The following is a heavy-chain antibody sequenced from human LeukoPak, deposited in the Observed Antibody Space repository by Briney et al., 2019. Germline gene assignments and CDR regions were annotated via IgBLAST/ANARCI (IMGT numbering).Heavy chain of an antibody. J-gene: IGHJ4*02. CDR2: ISYDGSNK. Sequence: HSGGSLRLPCAASGFTFSSYGMHWVRQAPGKGLEWVAVISYDGSNKYYADSVKGRFTISRDNSKNTLYLQMNSLRAEDTAVYYCAKDRVWFGELLPDYWGQGTLVTVSS. V-gene: IGHV3-30*18. CDR3: AKDRVWFGELLPDY. D-gene: IGHD3-10*01. CDR1: GFTFSSYG.